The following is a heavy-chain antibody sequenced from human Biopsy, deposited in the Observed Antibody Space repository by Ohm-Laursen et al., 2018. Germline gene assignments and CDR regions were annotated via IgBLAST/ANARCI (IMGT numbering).Heavy chain of an antibody. V-gene: IGHV4-61*01. Sequence: TLSLTCTVSGGSVSSGSHYWSWIRQPPGKGLEWIGFIYYNGSSKYNPSLKSRVTISVDTSKNQFSLKLRSVTAADTAVYYCARHAPSYSGSYWRYFDLWGRGTPVTVSS. CDR3: ARHAPSYSGSYWRYFDL. CDR1: GGSVSSGSHY. J-gene: IGHJ2*01. CDR2: IYYNGSS. D-gene: IGHD1-26*01.